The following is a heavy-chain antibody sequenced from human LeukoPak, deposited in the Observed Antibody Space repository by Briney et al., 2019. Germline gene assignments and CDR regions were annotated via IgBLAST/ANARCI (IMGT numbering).Heavy chain of an antibody. V-gene: IGHV4-4*09. CDR1: GGSISSYY. Sequence: SETLSLTCTVSGGSISSYYWSWIRQPPGKGLEWIGYIYTSGSTDYNPSLKSRVTISVDTSKNQFSLKLTSVTAADTAVYYCANEYSSSSVWGNWFDPWGQGTLVTVSS. CDR2: IYTSGST. CDR3: ANEYSSSSVWGNWFDP. J-gene: IGHJ5*02. D-gene: IGHD6-6*01.